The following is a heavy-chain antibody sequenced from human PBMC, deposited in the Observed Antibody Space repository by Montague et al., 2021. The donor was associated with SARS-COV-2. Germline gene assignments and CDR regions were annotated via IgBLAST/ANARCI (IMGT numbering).Heavy chain of an antibody. D-gene: IGHD3/OR15-3a*01. V-gene: IGHV3-23*03. CDR2: IYNGGSSR. Sequence: SLSLSASGFPFSSYAMSWVRQTPGKGLEWVALIYNGGSSRYYADSVKGRFTISRDNSKNTLFLQMNSLRADDTAVYYCAKGLGARDLYYLDSWGQGTLVTVSS. CDR1: GFPFSSYA. J-gene: IGHJ4*02. CDR3: AKGLGARDLYYLDS.